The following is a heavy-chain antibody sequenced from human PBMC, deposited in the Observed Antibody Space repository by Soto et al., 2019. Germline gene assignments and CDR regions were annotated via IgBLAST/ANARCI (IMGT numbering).Heavy chain of an antibody. CDR2: INPNSGGT. V-gene: IGHV1-2*02. J-gene: IGHJ6*02. Sequence: ASVKVSCKASGYTFTGYYMHWVRQAPGQGLEWMGWINPNSGGTNYAQKFQGRVTMTRDTSISTAYMELSRLRSDDTAVYYCARVDDCSGGSCYDYYYYGMDVWGQGTTVTVSS. D-gene: IGHD2-15*01. CDR3: ARVDDCSGGSCYDYYYYGMDV. CDR1: GYTFTGYY.